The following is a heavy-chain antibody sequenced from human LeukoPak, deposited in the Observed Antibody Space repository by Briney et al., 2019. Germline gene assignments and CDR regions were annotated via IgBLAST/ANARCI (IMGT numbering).Heavy chain of an antibody. Sequence: SETLSLTCTVSGGSISSSSYYWGWIRQPPGKGLEWIGSIYYSGSTYYNPSPKSRVTISVDTSKNQFSLKLSSVTAADTAVYYCARRSRYSGSYLYYFDYWGQGTLVTVSS. D-gene: IGHD1-26*01. V-gene: IGHV4-39*07. CDR1: GGSISSSSYY. CDR2: IYYSGST. CDR3: ARRSRYSGSYLYYFDY. J-gene: IGHJ4*02.